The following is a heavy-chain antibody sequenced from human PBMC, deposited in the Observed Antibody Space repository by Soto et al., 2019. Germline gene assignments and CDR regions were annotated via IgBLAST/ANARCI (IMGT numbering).Heavy chain of an antibody. J-gene: IGHJ4*02. V-gene: IGHV4-30-4*01. CDR1: GGSISSGVYY. CDR3: ARVRRVITIYLDY. D-gene: IGHD3-16*01. CDR2: IYYSRST. Sequence: SETLSLTCTVSGGSISSGVYYWSWIRQQPGKGLECIGYIYYSRSTYYNPSLKSRVTISVDTSKNQFYLKLSSVTAAYIAVYYFARVRRVITIYLDYWGQGTLVPVSP.